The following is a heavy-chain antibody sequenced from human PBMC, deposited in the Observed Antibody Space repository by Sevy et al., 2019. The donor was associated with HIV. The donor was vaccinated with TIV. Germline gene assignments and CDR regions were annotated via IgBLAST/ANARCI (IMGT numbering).Heavy chain of an antibody. D-gene: IGHD2-15*01. J-gene: IGHJ6*02. CDR2: VYSGGAT. CDR1: GFTLTNEF. Sequence: GGSLRLSCAVSGFTLTNEFFSWVRQAPGKGLEWVAVVYSGGATYYAYSVKGGLPIARDRSKNTLYLQMKSLRAGDTAVYYWARVGYCRGGTCFSGFYYAMNVWGQGTTVTVSS. CDR3: ARVGYCRGGTCFSGFYYAMNV. V-gene: IGHV3-53*01.